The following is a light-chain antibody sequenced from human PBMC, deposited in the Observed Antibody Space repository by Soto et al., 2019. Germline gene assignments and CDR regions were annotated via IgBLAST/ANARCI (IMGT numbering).Light chain of an antibody. CDR2: DVS. CDR3: QQRSNWPRT. CDR1: QSAGNF. V-gene: IGKV3-11*01. Sequence: EMVITQSPSTLSVSTGETASLSYRASQSAGNFLAWYQQKPGQAPRLLIYDVSNRATDIPARFSGSGSGTDFTLTISSLEPEDLAVYYCQQRSNWPRTFGQGTRWIS. J-gene: IGKJ1*01.